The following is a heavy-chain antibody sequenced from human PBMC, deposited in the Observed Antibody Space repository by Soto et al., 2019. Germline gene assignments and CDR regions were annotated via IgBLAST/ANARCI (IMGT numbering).Heavy chain of an antibody. CDR3: ARGDCVGGTCYSFAGSFYYYMDV. V-gene: IGHV3-74*02. CDR1: GFTFSNYG. J-gene: IGHJ6*03. CDR2: INSDGSVS. D-gene: IGHD2-15*01. Sequence: EVQLVESGGGLVQPGGSLRLSCAASGFTFSNYGMYWVRQAPGKGLEGVLRINSDGSVSSYADSVKGRLTISRDNVKNTLYLQMDSLRAEDTAVYYCARGDCVGGTCYSFAGSFYYYMDVWGKGTTVTVFS.